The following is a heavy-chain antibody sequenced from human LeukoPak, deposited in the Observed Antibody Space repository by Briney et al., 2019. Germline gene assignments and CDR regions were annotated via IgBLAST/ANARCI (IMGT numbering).Heavy chain of an antibody. V-gene: IGHV3-23*01. CDR1: GFTFRRHA. CDR3: AKDQDYGIDY. J-gene: IGHJ4*02. Sequence: GGSLRLSCAAFGFTFRRHAMSWVRQAPGKGLEWVSAISGSGGSTYYADSVKGRFTISRDNSKNTLYLQMNSLRAEDTAVYYCAKDQDYGIDYWGQGTLVTVSS. D-gene: IGHD4-17*01. CDR2: ISGSGGST.